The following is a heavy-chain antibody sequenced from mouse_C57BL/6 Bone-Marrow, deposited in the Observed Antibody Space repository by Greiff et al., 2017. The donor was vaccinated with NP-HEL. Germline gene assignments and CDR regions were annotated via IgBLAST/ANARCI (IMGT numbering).Heavy chain of an antibody. Sequence: QVQLQQSGAELVKPGASVKMSCKASGYTFTSYWITWVKQRPGQGLEWIGDIYPGSGSTNYNEKFKSKATLTVDTSSSTAYMQLSSLTSEDSAVYYCASGGGNYVWWYFDVWGTGTTVTVSS. CDR1: GYTFTSYW. J-gene: IGHJ1*03. V-gene: IGHV1-55*01. CDR3: ASGGGNYVWWYFDV. D-gene: IGHD2-1*01. CDR2: IYPGSGST.